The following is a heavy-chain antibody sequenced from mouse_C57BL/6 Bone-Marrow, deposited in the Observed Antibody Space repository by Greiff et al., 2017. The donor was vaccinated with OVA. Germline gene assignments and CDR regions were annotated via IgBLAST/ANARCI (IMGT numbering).Heavy chain of an antibody. J-gene: IGHJ1*03. CDR3: TGNPHYYGSSYWYFDV. D-gene: IGHD1-1*01. Sequence: QVQLKESGAELVRPGASVTLSCKASGYTFTDYEMHWVKQTPVHGLEWIGAIDPETGGTAYNQKFKGKAILTADKSSSTAYMERRSLTSEDSAVYYCTGNPHYYGSSYWYFDVWGTGTTVTVSS. CDR1: GYTFTDYE. V-gene: IGHV1-15*01. CDR2: IDPETGGT.